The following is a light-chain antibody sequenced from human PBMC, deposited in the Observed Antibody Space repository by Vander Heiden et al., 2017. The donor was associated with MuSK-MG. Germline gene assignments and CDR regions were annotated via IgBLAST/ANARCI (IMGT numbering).Light chain of an antibody. Sequence: SVLTQSPSVSAAPGQRVTLSCSGGSSNIGNNYVSWYQLVPGTAPKLLIDGNDKRPSGIPDRFSGSKSGTSATMAITGLQTGDEAAYDCGTWDNSMSVVVFGGGTKLTVL. V-gene: IGLV1-51*01. CDR1: SSNIGNNY. CDR2: GND. J-gene: IGLJ3*02. CDR3: GTWDNSMSVVV.